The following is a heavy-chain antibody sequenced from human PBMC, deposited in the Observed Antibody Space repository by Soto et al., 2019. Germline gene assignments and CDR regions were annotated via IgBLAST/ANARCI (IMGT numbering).Heavy chain of an antibody. J-gene: IGHJ5*02. D-gene: IGHD5-12*01. Sequence: ASVKVPFKASIYAFFTSDISWVLHAPVQVLEWMGWISTYSGDTKYAQKFQGRVTMTTDTSTTTAYLELRSLRSDDTAVYYCARHHGPTTSENWFDPWGQGTLVTVSS. V-gene: IGHV1-18*01. CDR2: ISTYSGDT. CDR3: ARHHGPTTSENWFDP. CDR1: IYAFFTSD.